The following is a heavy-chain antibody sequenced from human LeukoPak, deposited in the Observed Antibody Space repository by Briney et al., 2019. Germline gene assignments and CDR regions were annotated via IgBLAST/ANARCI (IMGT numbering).Heavy chain of an antibody. J-gene: IGHJ4*02. CDR1: GFTFSNYG. V-gene: IGHV3-30*02. CDR3: AKALVLTVAGTYYVDH. D-gene: IGHD6-19*01. CDR2: IRFDESRT. Sequence: GGSLRLSCAASGFTFSNYGMHWVRQAPGKGPEWVAFIRFDESRTFYGDPVKGRFIISRDNSENTLFLHMHSLRPEDTAVYYCAKALVLTVAGTYYVDHWGQGTLVTVSS.